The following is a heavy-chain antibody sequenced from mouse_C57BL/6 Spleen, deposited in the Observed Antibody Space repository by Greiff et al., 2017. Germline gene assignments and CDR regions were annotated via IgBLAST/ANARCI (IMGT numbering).Heavy chain of an antibody. Sequence: VQLQESGPGLVQPSQSLSITCTVSGFSLTSYGVHWVRQSPGKGLEWLGVIWSGGSTDYNAAFISRLSISKDNSTSQVFFKMNSLQADDTAIYYCAGDAMDYWGQGTSVTVSS. V-gene: IGHV2-2*01. CDR1: GFSLTSYG. CDR3: AGDAMDY. J-gene: IGHJ4*01. CDR2: IWSGGST.